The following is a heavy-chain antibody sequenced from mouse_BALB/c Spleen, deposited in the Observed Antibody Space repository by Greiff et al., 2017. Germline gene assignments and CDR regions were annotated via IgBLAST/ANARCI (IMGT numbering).Heavy chain of an antibody. CDR3: ARSDYGKDAMDY. D-gene: IGHD2-1*01. J-gene: IGHJ4*01. Sequence: EVQLVESGGGLVQPGGSRKLSCAASGFTFSSFGMHWVRQAPEKGLEWVAYISSGSSTIYYADTVKGRFTISRDNPKNTLFLQLTRLRSEDTAMYYCARSDYGKDAMDYWGQGTSVTVSS. V-gene: IGHV5-17*02. CDR2: ISSGSSTI. CDR1: GFTFSSFG.